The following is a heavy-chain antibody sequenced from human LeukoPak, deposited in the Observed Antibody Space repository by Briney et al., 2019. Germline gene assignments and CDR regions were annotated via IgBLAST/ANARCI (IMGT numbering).Heavy chain of an antibody. CDR2: INSDGSST. CDR3: ARDKLTTVTPYFDY. J-gene: IGHJ4*02. CDR1: GFTFSSYW. V-gene: IGHV3-74*01. Sequence: GGSLRLSCAASGFTFSSYWMHWVRHAPGKGLVWVSRINSDGSSTSYADSVKGRFTISRDNAKNTLYLQMNSLRAEDTAVYYCARDKLTTVTPYFDYWGQGTLVTVSP. D-gene: IGHD4-17*01.